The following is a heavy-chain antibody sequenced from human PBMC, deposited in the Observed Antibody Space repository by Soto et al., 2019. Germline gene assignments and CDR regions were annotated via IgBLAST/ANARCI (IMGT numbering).Heavy chain of an antibody. D-gene: IGHD3-3*01. Sequence: ASVKVSCRASGYTFTGYYMHWVRQAPGQGLEWKGWINPNSGGTNYAQKFQGWVTMTRDTSISTAYMELSRLRSDDTAVYYCARGSFDFWSGPYHDAFDIWGQGTMVTVSS. V-gene: IGHV1-2*04. CDR2: INPNSGGT. CDR3: ARGSFDFWSGPYHDAFDI. CDR1: GYTFTGYY. J-gene: IGHJ3*02.